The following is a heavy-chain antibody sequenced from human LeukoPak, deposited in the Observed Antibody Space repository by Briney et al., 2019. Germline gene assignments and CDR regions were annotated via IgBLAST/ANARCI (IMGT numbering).Heavy chain of an antibody. CDR1: GFTFSSYG. Sequence: PGGSLRLSCAASGFTFSSYGMHWVRQAPGKGLEWVAVISYDGSNKYYADSVKGRFTISRDNSKNTLYLQMNSLRAEDTAVYYCANNLHQPLLFYAFDIWGQGTMVTVSS. CDR2: ISYDGSNK. D-gene: IGHD2-21*02. J-gene: IGHJ3*02. V-gene: IGHV3-30*18. CDR3: ANNLHQPLLFYAFDI.